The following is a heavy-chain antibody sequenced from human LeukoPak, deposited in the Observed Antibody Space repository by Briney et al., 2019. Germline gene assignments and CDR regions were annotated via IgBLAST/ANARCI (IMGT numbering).Heavy chain of an antibody. CDR2: INRSGSA. V-gene: IGHV4-34*01. CDR3: AKGPCYYDSSGYYYPTGFDY. Sequence: SETLSLTCGVYGGSLSNYYWTWIRQPPGKGLEWIGEINRSGSANYSPSLKSRVTLSIDTTKNQFSLKLRSVTAADTAVYFCAKGPCYYDSSGYYYPTGFDYWGQGILVTVSS. CDR1: GGSLSNYY. D-gene: IGHD3-22*01. J-gene: IGHJ4*02.